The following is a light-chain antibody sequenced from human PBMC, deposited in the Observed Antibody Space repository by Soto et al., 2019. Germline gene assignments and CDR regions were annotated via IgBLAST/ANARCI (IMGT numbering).Light chain of an antibody. V-gene: IGKV1-39*01. CDR3: QQYNSYWT. CDR1: QSISSY. J-gene: IGKJ1*01. CDR2: AAS. Sequence: DIQMPQSPSSLSASVGDRVTITCRASQSISSYLNWYQQKPGKAPKLLIYAASSLQSGVPSRFSGSGSGTDFTLTISSLQPDDFATYHCQQYNSYWTFGQGTKVDIK.